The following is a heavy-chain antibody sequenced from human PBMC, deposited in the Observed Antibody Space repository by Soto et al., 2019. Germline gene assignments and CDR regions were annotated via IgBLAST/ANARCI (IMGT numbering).Heavy chain of an antibody. J-gene: IGHJ4*02. CDR2: IYYSGST. Sequence: PSETLSLTCTVSGGSISSGGYYWSWIRQHPGKGLEWIGYIYYSGSTYYNPSLKSRVTISVDTSKNQFSLKLSSVTAAATAGYYCARVAGYSYGALLDYWGQGTLVTVSS. D-gene: IGHD5-18*01. V-gene: IGHV4-31*03. CDR3: ARVAGYSYGALLDY. CDR1: GGSISSGGYY.